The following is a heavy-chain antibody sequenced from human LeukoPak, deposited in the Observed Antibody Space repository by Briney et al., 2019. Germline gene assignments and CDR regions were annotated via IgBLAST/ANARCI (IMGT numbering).Heavy chain of an antibody. D-gene: IGHD3-10*01. V-gene: IGHV3-33*01. CDR2: IWYDGSNK. J-gene: IGHJ4*02. CDR3: ARGEYYYGSGSPSTFDY. CDR1: GFTFSSYG. Sequence: GGSLRLSCAASGFTFSSYGMHWVRQPPGKGLEWVAVIWYDGSNKYYADSVKGRFTISRDNYENTLYLQMNSLRAEDTAVYYCARGEYYYGSGSPSTFDYWGQGTLVTVSS.